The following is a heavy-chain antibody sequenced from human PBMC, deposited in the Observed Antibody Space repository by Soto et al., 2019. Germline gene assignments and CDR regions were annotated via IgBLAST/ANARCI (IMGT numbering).Heavy chain of an antibody. CDR3: VKSYGDGYYCDY. CDR1: GFTFSSYA. D-gene: IGHD4-17*01. CDR2: ISNSGGSR. Sequence: EVQLLESGGGLVQPGGSLRLSCAASGFTFSSYAMSWVRQTPERGLECVSAISNSGGSRYYADSVKGRFTSSRDNSKNMVYLHVNSLIAEDTDVYYCVKSYGDGYYCDYWGQGTLVTVSS. V-gene: IGHV3-23*01. J-gene: IGHJ4*02.